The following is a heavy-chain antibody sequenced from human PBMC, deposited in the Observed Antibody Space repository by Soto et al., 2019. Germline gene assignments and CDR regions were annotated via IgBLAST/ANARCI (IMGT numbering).Heavy chain of an antibody. Sequence: EVQHVESGGGLVQPGGSLRLSSAASGFTFSSYSMNWARQAPGKGLEWVSYISSSSTTIYYADSVKSRFTISRDNAKISLYLQMYSLRAEDTAVYYCARGGGYDHYWGQGTLVTVSS. V-gene: IGHV3-48*01. CDR3: ARGGGYDHY. CDR2: ISSSSTTI. J-gene: IGHJ4*02. D-gene: IGHD2-2*01. CDR1: GFTFSSYS.